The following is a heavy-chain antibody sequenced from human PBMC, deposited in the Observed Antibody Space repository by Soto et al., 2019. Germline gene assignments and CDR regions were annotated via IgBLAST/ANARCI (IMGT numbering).Heavy chain of an antibody. J-gene: IGHJ4*02. D-gene: IGHD2-15*01. V-gene: IGHV3-21*01. CDR3: ARGAGSEPTAFDY. CDR2: ISSSSSYI. Sequence: EVQLVESGGGLVKPGGSLRLSCAASGFTFSSYSMNWVRQAPGKGLEWVSSISSSSSYIYYADSVKGRFTISRDNAKNSLYLQMNRLRAEDTAVYYCARGAGSEPTAFDYWGQGTLVTVSS. CDR1: GFTFSSYS.